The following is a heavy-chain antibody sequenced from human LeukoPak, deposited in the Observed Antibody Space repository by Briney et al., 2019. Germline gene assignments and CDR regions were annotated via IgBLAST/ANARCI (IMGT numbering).Heavy chain of an antibody. V-gene: IGHV3-23*01. Sequence: GGSLRLSCAASGFTFSSYAMSWVRQAPGKGLEWVSSISGSGGSTYYADSVKGRFTIYRDNSKNPLYLQMNSLRAEDTAVYYCAKLSRLWRIVVVPAAMLSVWGKGTTVTVSS. D-gene: IGHD2-2*01. CDR2: ISGSGGST. J-gene: IGHJ6*04. CDR1: GFTFSSYA. CDR3: AKLSRLWRIVVVPAAMLSV.